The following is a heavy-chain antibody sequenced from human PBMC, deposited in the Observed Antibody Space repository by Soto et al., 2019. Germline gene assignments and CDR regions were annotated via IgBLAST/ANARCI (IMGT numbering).Heavy chain of an antibody. CDR2: IYYSGST. CDR1: GGSISSSSYY. V-gene: IGHV4-39*01. D-gene: IGHD3-10*01. J-gene: IGHJ6*03. CDR3: ARPLGSPYYYYMDV. Sequence: SETLSLTCPVSGGSISSSSYYWGWIRQPPGKGLEWIGSIYYSGSTYYNPSLKSRVTISVDTSKNQFSLKLSSVTAADTAVYYCARPLGSPYYYYMDVWGKGTTVTVSS.